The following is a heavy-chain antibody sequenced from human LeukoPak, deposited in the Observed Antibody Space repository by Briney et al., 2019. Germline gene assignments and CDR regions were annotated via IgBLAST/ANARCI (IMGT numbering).Heavy chain of an antibody. J-gene: IGHJ4*02. CDR3: ARGRDSSSSYPGY. D-gene: IGHD6-6*01. Sequence: PGGSLRLSCAVSGFTFSSYSMTWVRQAPGKGLEWVSYISSTSSTVYYADSVKGRFTISRDNVKNSLYLQMNSLRAKDTAVYYCARGRDSSSSYPGYWGQGTLVTVSS. V-gene: IGHV3-48*01. CDR2: ISSTSSTV. CDR1: GFTFSSYS.